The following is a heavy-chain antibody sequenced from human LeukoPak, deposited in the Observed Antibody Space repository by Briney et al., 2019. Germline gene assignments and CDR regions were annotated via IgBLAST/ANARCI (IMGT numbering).Heavy chain of an antibody. CDR3: GRIFNIWGTFRNT. Sequence: GGSLRLSCAASGFPFTSYWMVRVRQAPGKGLEWVANINDDGSEKNYLESLKGRFTNSRDDANNSVSLHMTALRAEDTAIYYCGRIFNIWGTFRNTWGQGTQVTVSS. D-gene: IGHD3-16*02. CDR2: INDDGSEK. J-gene: IGHJ4*02. CDR1: GFPFTSYW. V-gene: IGHV3-7*01.